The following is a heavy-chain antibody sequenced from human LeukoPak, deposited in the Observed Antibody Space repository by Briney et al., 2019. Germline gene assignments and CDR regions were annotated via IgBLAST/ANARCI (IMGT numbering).Heavy chain of an antibody. J-gene: IGHJ3*02. V-gene: IGHV5-51*01. CDR2: IYASDSDT. Sequence: GESLKISCKTSGYIFTDYWVGWVRQMPGKGLEWMGIIYASDSDTRYSPSFQGQVTISADKSVTTAFLQWDGLRASDTATYYCARQGKTDFWDPTGAFDIWGQGTMVIVSS. CDR1: GYIFTDYW. CDR3: ARQGKTDFWDPTGAFDI. D-gene: IGHD3-3*01.